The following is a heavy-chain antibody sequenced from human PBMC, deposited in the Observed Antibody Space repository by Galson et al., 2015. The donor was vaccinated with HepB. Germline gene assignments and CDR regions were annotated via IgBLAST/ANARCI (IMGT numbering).Heavy chain of an antibody. CDR3: AKDLDRRYCSGGSCYYYGMDV. D-gene: IGHD2-15*01. J-gene: IGHJ6*02. CDR1: GFTFSSYG. CDR2: ISYDGSNK. V-gene: IGHV3-30*18. Sequence: SLRLSCAASGFTFSSYGMHWVRQAPGKELEWVAVISYDGSNKYYADSVKGRFTISRDNSKNTLYLQMNSLRAEDTAVYYCAKDLDRRYCSGGSCYYYGMDVWGQGTTVTVSS.